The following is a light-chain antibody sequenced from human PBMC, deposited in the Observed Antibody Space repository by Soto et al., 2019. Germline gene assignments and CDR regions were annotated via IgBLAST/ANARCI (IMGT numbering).Light chain of an antibody. Sequence: QSALTQPASVSGSPGQSITISCTGTSSDVGGYNYVSWYQQHPGKAPKLMIYDVSNRPSGVSNRFSGSKSGNTASLTISGLQAEDDADYYCSSYKSSSTPIVFGTGTKLTVL. CDR2: DVS. CDR1: SSDVGGYNY. CDR3: SSYKSSSTPIV. J-gene: IGLJ1*01. V-gene: IGLV2-14*01.